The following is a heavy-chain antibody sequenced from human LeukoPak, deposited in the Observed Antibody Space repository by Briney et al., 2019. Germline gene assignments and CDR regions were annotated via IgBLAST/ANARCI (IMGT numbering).Heavy chain of an antibody. V-gene: IGHV1-2*02. CDR1: GYTFTSYG. CDR3: ARGKSRGSHIDY. J-gene: IGHJ4*02. Sequence: ASVKVSCKASGYTFTSYGISWVRQAPGQGLEWMGWINPNSGGTNYAQKFQGRVTMTRDTSISTAYMELSRLRSDDTAVYYCARGKSRGSHIDYWGQGTLVTVSS. CDR2: INPNSGGT. D-gene: IGHD1-26*01.